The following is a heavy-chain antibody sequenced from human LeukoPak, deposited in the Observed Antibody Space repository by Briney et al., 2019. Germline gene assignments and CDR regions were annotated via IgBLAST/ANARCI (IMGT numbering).Heavy chain of an antibody. CDR2: ISYDGINTYDGSNK. J-gene: IGHJ4*02. CDR3: AKRGLLGYFDY. Sequence: GRSLRLSCAASGFTFNNYAMHWVRQAPGKGLEWVAVISYDGINTYDGSNKYYADSVKGRFTISRDNSKNTLYLQMNSLRAEDTAVYYCAKRGLLGYFDYWGQGTLVTVSS. D-gene: IGHD5-18*01. CDR1: GFTFNNYA. V-gene: IGHV3-30-3*02.